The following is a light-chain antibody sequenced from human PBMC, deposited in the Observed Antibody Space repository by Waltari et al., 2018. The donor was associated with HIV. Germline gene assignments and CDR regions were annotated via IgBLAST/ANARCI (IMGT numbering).Light chain of an antibody. Sequence: SYELTQPLSVSVALGQTARITCGGNNIASKNVHWYQQKPGQAPVLVIYRDNIRPSGIPGRFSGSNSGNTAILSIGRAQAEDEGDYYCQVWDSSTGVFGGGTNLTVL. CDR1: NIASKN. CDR3: QVWDSSTGV. V-gene: IGLV3-9*01. CDR2: RDN. J-gene: IGLJ3*02.